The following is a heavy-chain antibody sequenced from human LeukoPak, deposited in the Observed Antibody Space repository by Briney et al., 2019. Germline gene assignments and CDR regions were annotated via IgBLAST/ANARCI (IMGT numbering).Heavy chain of an antibody. V-gene: IGHV3-74*01. CDR1: GSTFSSYW. CDR2: INSDGIST. Sequence: GGSLRLSCAASGSTFSSYWMHWVRQAPGKGLVWVSHINSDGISTGYVDSVKGRFIISRDNAKNTLYLQMNSLRAEDTAVYYCARGTYAFDIWGQGTMVTVSS. CDR3: ARGTYAFDI. J-gene: IGHJ3*02.